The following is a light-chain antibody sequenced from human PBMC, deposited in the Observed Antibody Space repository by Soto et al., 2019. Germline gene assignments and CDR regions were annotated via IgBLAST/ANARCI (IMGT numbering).Light chain of an antibody. V-gene: IGKV3-20*01. J-gene: IGKJ2*01. CDR3: QQYGTLPPRYT. CDR2: STS. CDR1: QTLSSNY. Sequence: VLTQSPGTLSLSPGERATLSCRASQTLSSNYLAWYQQKPGQAPRLLMYSTSTRATGFPDRFSGSGSGTDFTLTISRLEPEDFAVYYCQQYGTLPPRYTFGQGTKLEIK.